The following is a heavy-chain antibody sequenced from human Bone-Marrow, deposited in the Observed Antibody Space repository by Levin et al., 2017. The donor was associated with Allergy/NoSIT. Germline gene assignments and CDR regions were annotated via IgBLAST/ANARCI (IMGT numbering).Heavy chain of an antibody. D-gene: IGHD4-17*01. CDR1: GYSFESFW. V-gene: IGHV5-51*01. CDR3: ARTTVTSSTFDY. Sequence: GESLKISCKGLGYSFESFWIGWVRQRPGKGLEWMGIIYPHDFDTRYSPSFGGQVTISVDKSINTAYLQWSGLKASDSAMYYCARTTVTSSTFDYWGQGTLVTVSS. CDR2: IYPHDFDT. J-gene: IGHJ4*02.